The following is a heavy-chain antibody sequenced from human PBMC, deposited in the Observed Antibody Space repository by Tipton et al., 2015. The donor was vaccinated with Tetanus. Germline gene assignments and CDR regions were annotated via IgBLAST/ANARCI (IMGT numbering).Heavy chain of an antibody. D-gene: IGHD3-10*01. V-gene: IGHV4-31*03. Sequence: TLSLTCTVSGGSITNGGYYWSWIRQHPGKGLDWIGYISYTGTTHYNPSLKSRATISVDRSKNQFSLKLSSVTAADTAVYFCARGGTMVHGVILQDHFYYWGQGTLVTVSS. CDR3: ARGGTMVHGVILQDHFYY. CDR1: GGSITNGGYY. J-gene: IGHJ4*02. CDR2: ISYTGTT.